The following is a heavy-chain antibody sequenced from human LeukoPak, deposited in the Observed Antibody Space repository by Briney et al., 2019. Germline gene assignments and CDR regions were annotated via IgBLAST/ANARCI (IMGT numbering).Heavy chain of an antibody. V-gene: IGHV4-38-2*02. J-gene: IGHJ4*02. CDR1: GYSISSGYY. CDR3: ARDKEGSFDY. CDR2: IYHSGST. Sequence: SETLSLTCAVSGYSISSGYYWGWIRQPPGKGLEWIGSIYHSGSTYYNPSLKSRVTISVDTSKNQFSLKLSSVTAADTAVYYCARDKEGSFDYWGQRTLVTVSS.